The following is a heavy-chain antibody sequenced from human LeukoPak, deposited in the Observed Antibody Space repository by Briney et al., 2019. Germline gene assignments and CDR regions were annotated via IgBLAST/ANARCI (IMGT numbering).Heavy chain of an antibody. CDR1: ELTLRYYT. Sequence: GWSFRLSRGISELTLRYYTMHWLRQATGKGLDGVASISPSSNYIYYADSLKGRFTVSRDNANNLLFLQMSSLRVEDTALYYCARDLTGGEYFDPWGQGTLVTVSS. V-gene: IGHV3-21*01. CDR3: ARDLTGGEYFDP. D-gene: IGHD3-16*01. J-gene: IGHJ5*02. CDR2: ISPSSNYI.